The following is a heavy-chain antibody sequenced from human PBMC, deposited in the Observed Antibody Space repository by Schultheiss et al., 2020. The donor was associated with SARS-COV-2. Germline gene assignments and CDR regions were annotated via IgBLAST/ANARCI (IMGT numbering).Heavy chain of an antibody. Sequence: SVKVSCKASGGTFSSYAISWVRQVPGQGLEWMGGIIPIFGTANYAQKFQGRVTITADESTSTAYMELSSLRSEDTAVYYCARESSSWYGTGRVVDAFDIWGQGTMVTVSS. V-gene: IGHV1-69*13. CDR1: GGTFSSYA. J-gene: IGHJ3*02. CDR2: IIPIFGTA. CDR3: ARESSSWYGTGRVVDAFDI. D-gene: IGHD6-13*01.